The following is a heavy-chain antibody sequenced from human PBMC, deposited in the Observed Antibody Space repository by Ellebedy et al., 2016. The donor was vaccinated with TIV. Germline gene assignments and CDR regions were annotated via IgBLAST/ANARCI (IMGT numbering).Heavy chain of an antibody. D-gene: IGHD6-19*01. CDR1: GFTFNVYD. V-gene: IGHV3-30*03. CDR3: PYSSGWYKFDD. J-gene: IGHJ4*02. Sequence: PGGSLRLSCSASGFTFNVYDMHWVRQAPGKGLEWVAVVSNDGERTQYADSAKGRFTISRDNSRNMIYLQMNSLRLEDTAVYYCPYSSGWYKFDDWGPGTLVTV. CDR2: VSNDGERT.